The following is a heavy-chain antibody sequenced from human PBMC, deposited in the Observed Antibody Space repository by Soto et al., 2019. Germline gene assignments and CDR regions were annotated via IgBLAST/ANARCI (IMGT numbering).Heavy chain of an antibody. CDR3: ARHRYQTWAYYDSSGPRRNQFYD. CDR1: GGSISSSSYY. Sequence: TSETLSLSCTVSGGSISSSSYYWGWIRQPPGKGLEWIGSIYYSGSTYYNPSLKSRVTISVDTSKNQFSLKLSSVTAADTAVYYCARHRYQTWAYYDSSGPRRNQFYDCGQGTLVTVSS. J-gene: IGHJ4*02. CDR2: IYYSGST. D-gene: IGHD3-22*01. V-gene: IGHV4-39*01.